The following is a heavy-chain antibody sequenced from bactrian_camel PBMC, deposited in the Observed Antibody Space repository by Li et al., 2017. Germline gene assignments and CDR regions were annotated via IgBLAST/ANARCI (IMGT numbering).Heavy chain of an antibody. D-gene: IGHD2*01. J-gene: IGHJ4*01. V-gene: IGHV3S53*01. Sequence: HVQLVESGGGSVQAGESLKLSCVGSGYIFSSCTMAWYRQAPGKDREVISITDKFGTTYSDSVKGRFTISRDNPNNTMYLQMNSLKTEDTAVYYCGACGQLPRTQGTQVTVSS. CDR1: GYIFSSCT. CDR2: TDKFGT.